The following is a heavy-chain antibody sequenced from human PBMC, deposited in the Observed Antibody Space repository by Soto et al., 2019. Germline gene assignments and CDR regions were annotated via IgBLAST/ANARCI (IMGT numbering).Heavy chain of an antibody. J-gene: IGHJ2*01. D-gene: IGHD6-19*01. CDR3: AQTLGLAVAGPGRFDL. V-gene: IGHV1-69*12. Sequence: QVQLVQSGAAVKKPGSSVKVSCKASGGTFSNYAISWVRQAPGQGLEWMGGITPIFGTANYAQKFQGRVTITADESMRTACRELSRVRSADTAVYYCAQTLGLAVAGPGRFDLWGRGTLVTVSS. CDR1: GGTFSNYA. CDR2: ITPIFGTA.